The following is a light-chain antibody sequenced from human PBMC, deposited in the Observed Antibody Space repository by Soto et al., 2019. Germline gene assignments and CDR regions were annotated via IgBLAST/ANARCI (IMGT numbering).Light chain of an antibody. J-gene: IGKJ3*01. CDR1: QGISSA. CDR2: DAS. CDR3: QQFNSYLFT. V-gene: IGKV1-13*02. Sequence: AIQLTQSPSSLSASVGDRVTITCRASQGISSALAWYQQKPGKAPKLLIYDASSLESGVPSRFSGSGSGTDFTLSISSLQPADFATYYCQQFNSYLFTFGPGTNVDIK.